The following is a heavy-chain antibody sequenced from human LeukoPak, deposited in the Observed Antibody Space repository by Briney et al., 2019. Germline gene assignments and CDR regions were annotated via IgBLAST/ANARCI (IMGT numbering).Heavy chain of an antibody. CDR1: GGSISSYY. D-gene: IGHD3-9*01. CDR2: IYYSGST. Sequence: PSETLSLTCTVSGGSISSYYWSWIRQPPGKGLEWIGYIYYSGSTNYNPSLKSGVTISVDTSKNQFSLKLSSVTAADTAVYCCARQIDGSYFDYWGQGTQVTVSS. CDR3: ARQIDGSYFDY. V-gene: IGHV4-59*08. J-gene: IGHJ4*02.